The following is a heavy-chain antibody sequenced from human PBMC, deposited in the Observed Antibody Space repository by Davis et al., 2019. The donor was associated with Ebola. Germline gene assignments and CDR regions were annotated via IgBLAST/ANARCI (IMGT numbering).Heavy chain of an antibody. Sequence: GGSLRLSCATSGFIFRSYVMSWVRQAPGKGLEWVSTFGTSADTYYADSVKGRFTISRDNSRNTLYLQMNGLRVEDTAIYYCAKDTSNIWFDIWGQGTNVTVSS. V-gene: IGHV3-23*01. CDR1: GFIFRSYV. CDR2: FGTSADT. J-gene: IGHJ3*02. D-gene: IGHD1-26*01. CDR3: AKDTSNIWFDI.